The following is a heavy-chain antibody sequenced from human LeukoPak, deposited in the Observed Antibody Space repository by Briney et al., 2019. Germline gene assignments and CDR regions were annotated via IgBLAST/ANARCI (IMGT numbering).Heavy chain of an antibody. CDR3: ARDEIQLWSQPFDAFDI. V-gene: IGHV6-1*01. J-gene: IGHJ3*02. Sequence: SQTLSLTCAISGDSVSSNSAAWNWIRQSPSRGLEWPGRTYYRSKWYNDYAVSVKSRITINPDTSKNQFSLQLNSVTPEDTAVYYCARDEIQLWSQPFDAFDIWGQGTMVTVSS. CDR1: GDSVSSNSAA. CDR2: TYYRSKWYN. D-gene: IGHD5-18*01.